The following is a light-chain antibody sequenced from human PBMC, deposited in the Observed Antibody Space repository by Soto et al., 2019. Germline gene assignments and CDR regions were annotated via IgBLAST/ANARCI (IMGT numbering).Light chain of an antibody. V-gene: IGLV2-14*03. J-gene: IGLJ1*01. CDR3: TSFTSGSPPYV. Sequence: VLAQPASVSGSPGQSITISCAGTNNDVGAYNYVSWYQQLPGKAPKLLIYDVKYRPSGVSSRFSGSRSGNTASLTISGLQTEDEADYYCTSFTSGSPPYVLGTGTKVTVL. CDR1: NNDVGAYNY. CDR2: DVK.